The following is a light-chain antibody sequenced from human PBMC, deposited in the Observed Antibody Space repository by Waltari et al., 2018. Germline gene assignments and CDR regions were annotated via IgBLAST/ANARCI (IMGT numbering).Light chain of an antibody. J-gene: IGKJ5*01. CDR2: GAS. CDR3: QQYGSL. V-gene: IGKV3-20*01. CDR1: QTLSNTY. Sequence: EIVLTQSPGTLSLSPGERATLSCRSSQTLSNTYLAWYQQKPGQPPMLLISGASSRATGISDRFSGSGSGTDFTLTISRLEPEDFAVYYCQQYGSLFGPGTRLEIK.